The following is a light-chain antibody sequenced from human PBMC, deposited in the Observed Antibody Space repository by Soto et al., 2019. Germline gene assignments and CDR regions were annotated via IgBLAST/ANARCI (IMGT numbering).Light chain of an antibody. J-gene: IGKJ1*01. CDR3: HQYGTSPPT. CDR1: QSVSGSD. V-gene: IGKV3-20*01. CDR2: GVS. Sequence: EVVLTQSPGTLSLSPGERATLSCRASQSVSGSDLAWYQQKPVQAPRLLISGVSNRATGTPDRFSGSGSGTDFTLTISSLEPEDFAVFYCHQYGTSPPTFGPGTKVDIK.